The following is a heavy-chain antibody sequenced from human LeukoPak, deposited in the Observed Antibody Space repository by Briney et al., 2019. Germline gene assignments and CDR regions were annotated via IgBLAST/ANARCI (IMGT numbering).Heavy chain of an antibody. V-gene: IGHV3-53*01. CDR3: ARERMVRGVITYYYGMDV. D-gene: IGHD3-10*01. J-gene: IGHJ6*02. CDR2: IYSGGST. CDR1: GFTVSSNY. Sequence: PGGSLRLSCAASGFTVSSNYMSWVRQAPGKGLEWVSVIYSGGSTYYADSVKGRFTISRDNSKNTLYLQMNSLRAEDTAVYYCARERMVRGVITYYYGMDVWGQGTTVTVSS.